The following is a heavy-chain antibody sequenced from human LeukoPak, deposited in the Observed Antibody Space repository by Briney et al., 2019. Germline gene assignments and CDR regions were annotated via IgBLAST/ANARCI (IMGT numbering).Heavy chain of an antibody. J-gene: IGHJ4*02. CDR2: ISSSSSYI. CDR3: ARQAGTAMLIWSFTDY. D-gene: IGHD5-18*01. CDR1: GFTFSRYS. Sequence: GGSLRLSCEASGFTFSRYSLTWVRQAPGKGLEWVSSISSSSSYIYYADSVKGRFTISRDNAKNSLYLQMNSLRAEDTALYYCARQAGTAMLIWSFTDYWGQGTLVTVSS. V-gene: IGHV3-21*01.